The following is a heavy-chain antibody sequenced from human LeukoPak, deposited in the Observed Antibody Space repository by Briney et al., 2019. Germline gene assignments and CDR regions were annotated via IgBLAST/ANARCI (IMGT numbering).Heavy chain of an antibody. Sequence: ASVKVSCKASGYTFSGYYVHWVRQAPGQGLEWMGWINPNSGDTNYAQKFQGRVTMTRDTSISTAYMELSRLTSADTAVYYCAREITGMIGPTDYWGQGTLSPSPQ. CDR3: AREITGMIGPTDY. D-gene: IGHD1-20*01. V-gene: IGHV1-2*02. CDR2: INPNSGDT. J-gene: IGHJ4*02. CDR1: GYTFSGYY.